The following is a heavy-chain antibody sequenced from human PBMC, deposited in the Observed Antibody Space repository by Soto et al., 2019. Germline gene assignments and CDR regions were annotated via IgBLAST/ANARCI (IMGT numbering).Heavy chain of an antibody. J-gene: IGHJ4*02. CDR2: IYYSGST. CDR1: GGSINGFY. CDR3: ARDHEDDSSGYYPSQPDY. D-gene: IGHD3-22*01. Sequence: ETLSLTCTVSGGSINGFYWSWLRQPPGKGLEWIGYIYYSGSTNYNPSLKSRVTISVDKSKNQFSLKLSSVTDADTAVYYCARDHEDDSSGYYPSQPDYWGQGTPVTVSS. V-gene: IGHV4-59*12.